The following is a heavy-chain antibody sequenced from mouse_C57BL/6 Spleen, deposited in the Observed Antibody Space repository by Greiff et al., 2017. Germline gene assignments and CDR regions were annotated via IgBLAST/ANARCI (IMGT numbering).Heavy chain of an antibody. Sequence: VQGVASGGGLVKPGGSLKLSCAASGFTFSSYAMSWVRQTPETRLEWVATISDGGSYTYYPDNVQGRFTISRDNAKNNLYLQMSHLKSEDTAMYYCARVYRDAMDYWGQGTSVTVSS. CDR3: ARVYRDAMDY. D-gene: IGHD2-1*01. V-gene: IGHV5-4*01. CDR2: ISDGGSYT. CDR1: GFTFSSYA. J-gene: IGHJ4*01.